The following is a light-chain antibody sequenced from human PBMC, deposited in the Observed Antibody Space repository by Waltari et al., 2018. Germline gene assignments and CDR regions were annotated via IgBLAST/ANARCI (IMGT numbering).Light chain of an antibody. CDR3: TIKRGSNTVV. CDR2: DIS. Sequence: QSALTQPASVSGSPGQSIPIPCTGASRDVGGYNYVCWYQQHPGKAPKLMIYDISNQPSGVSNRFSGSKSGSTASLTISGLQAEDEADYYCTIKRGSNTVVFGGGTKLTVL. J-gene: IGLJ3*02. V-gene: IGLV2-14*03. CDR1: SRDVGGYNY.